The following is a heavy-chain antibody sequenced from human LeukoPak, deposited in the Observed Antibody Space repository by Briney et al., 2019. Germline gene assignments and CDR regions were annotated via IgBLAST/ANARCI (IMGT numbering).Heavy chain of an antibody. V-gene: IGHV4-34*01. CDR1: GGSFSGYY. Sequence: SETLSLTCAVYGGSFSGYYWSWIRQPPGKGLEWIGEINHSGSTNYNPSLKSRVTISVDTSKNQFSLKLSSVTAADTAVYYCARENDYGDYAAHDAFDIWGQGTMVTVSS. J-gene: IGHJ3*02. CDR2: INHSGST. D-gene: IGHD4-17*01. CDR3: ARENDYGDYAAHDAFDI.